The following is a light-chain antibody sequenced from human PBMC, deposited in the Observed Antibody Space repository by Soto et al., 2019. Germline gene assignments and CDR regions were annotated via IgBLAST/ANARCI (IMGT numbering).Light chain of an antibody. J-gene: IGKJ2*01. CDR3: QQLNSYPPADT. V-gene: IGKV1-9*01. CDR2: AAS. CDR1: QGISSY. Sequence: DIQLTQSPSFLSASVGDRVTITCRASQGISSYLAWYQQKPGKAPKLLIYAASTLQSGVPSRFSGSGSGTEFTITISSLQPEDFATYCCQQLNSYPPADTFGQGTKLEIK.